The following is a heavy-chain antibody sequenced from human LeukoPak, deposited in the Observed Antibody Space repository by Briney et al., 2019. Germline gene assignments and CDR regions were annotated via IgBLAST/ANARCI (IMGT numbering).Heavy chain of an antibody. J-gene: IGHJ6*03. CDR2: ISYDGSNK. CDR3: AKQAGTTDYYYYMDV. D-gene: IGHD1-1*01. Sequence: GGSLRLSCAASGFTFSSYAMHWVRQAPGKGLEWVAVISYDGSNKYYADSVKGRFTISRDNSKNTLYLQMNSLRAEDTAVYYCAKQAGTTDYYYYMDVWGKGTTVTISS. V-gene: IGHV3-30*04. CDR1: GFTFSSYA.